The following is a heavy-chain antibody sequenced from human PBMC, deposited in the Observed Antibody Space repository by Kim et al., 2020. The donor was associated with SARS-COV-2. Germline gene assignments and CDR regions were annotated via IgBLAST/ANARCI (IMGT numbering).Heavy chain of an antibody. CDR1: GDSVSSNSAA. J-gene: IGHJ5*02. Sequence: SQTLSLTCAISGDSVSSNSAAWNWIRQSPSRGLEWLGRTYYRSKWYNDFAVSVKSRITINPDTSKNQFSLQLNSVTPEDTAVYYCARSDSSSWYGGGYNWFDPRGQGTLVTVSS. V-gene: IGHV6-1*01. CDR2: TYYRSKWYN. CDR3: ARSDSSSWYGGGYNWFDP. D-gene: IGHD6-13*01.